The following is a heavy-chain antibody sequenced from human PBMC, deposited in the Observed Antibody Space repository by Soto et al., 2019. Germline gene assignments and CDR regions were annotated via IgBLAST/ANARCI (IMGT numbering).Heavy chain of an antibody. J-gene: IGHJ3*02. V-gene: IGHV6-1*01. CDR1: GDSVSSNSAA. CDR2: TCYRSKWYN. CDR3: ARGYCSSTSCYTSAFDI. D-gene: IGHD2-2*02. Sequence: SQTLSLTCAISGDSVSSNSAAWNWIRQSPSRGLEWLGRTCYRSKWYNDYAVSVKSRITINPDTSKNQFSLQLNSVTPEDTAVYYCARGYCSSTSCYTSAFDIWGQGTMVTVSS.